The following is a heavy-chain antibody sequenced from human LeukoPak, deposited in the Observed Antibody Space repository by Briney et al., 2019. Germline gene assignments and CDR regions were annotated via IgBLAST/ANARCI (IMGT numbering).Heavy chain of an antibody. CDR1: GLTFDDYG. CDR2: INWNGGTT. CDR3: ARNSGANVYTYSFQY. Sequence: RTAGSLRLSCVASGLTFDDYGMSWVRQAPAKGLEWVSGINWNGGTTTYADSVKGRFTISRDNAKNSLYLQMNSLRVEDTAFYYCARNSGANVYTYSFQYWGRGTLVTVSS. V-gene: IGHV3-20*04. J-gene: IGHJ4*02. D-gene: IGHD1-26*01.